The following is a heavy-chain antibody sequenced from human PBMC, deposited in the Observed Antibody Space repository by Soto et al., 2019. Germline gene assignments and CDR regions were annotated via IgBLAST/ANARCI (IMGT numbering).Heavy chain of an antibody. CDR3: ARDFRPIVVVPAVKMVAYYYYYMDV. J-gene: IGHJ6*03. V-gene: IGHV3-33*01. D-gene: IGHD2-2*01. Sequence: GGSLRLSCAASGFTFSSYGMHWVRQAPGKGLEWVAVIWYDGSNKYYADSVKGRFTISRDNSKNTLYLQMNSLRAEDTAVYYCARDFRPIVVVPAVKMVAYYYYYMDVWGKGTTVTVSS. CDR2: IWYDGSNK. CDR1: GFTFSSYG.